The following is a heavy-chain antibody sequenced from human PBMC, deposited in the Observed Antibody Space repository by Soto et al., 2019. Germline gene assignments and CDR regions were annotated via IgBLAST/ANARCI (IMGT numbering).Heavy chain of an antibody. D-gene: IGHD2-15*01. Sequence: QVQLVESGGGVVQPGRSLRLSCAASGFTFSSYAMHWVRQAPGKGLEWVAVISYDGSNKYYADSVKGRFTISRDNSKNPLYLQMNSLRAEDTAVYYCARDGRIETVDYWGQGTLVTVSS. CDR2: ISYDGSNK. J-gene: IGHJ4*02. V-gene: IGHV3-30-3*01. CDR3: ARDGRIETVDY. CDR1: GFTFSSYA.